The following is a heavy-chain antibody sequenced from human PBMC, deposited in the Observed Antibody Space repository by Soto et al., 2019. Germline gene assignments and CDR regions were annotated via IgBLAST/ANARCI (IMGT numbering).Heavy chain of an antibody. Sequence: FGGGRMRQMTGKGLEWMGIIYPGDSDTRYSPSFQGQVTISADKSISTAYLQWSSLKASDTAMYYCARHSDAIGQGYYYGMDVWGQGTTVTSP. D-gene: IGHD2-2*02. V-gene: IGHV5-51*01. CDR1: FG. CDR3: ARHSDAIGQGYYYGMDV. CDR2: IYPGDSDT. J-gene: IGHJ6*02.